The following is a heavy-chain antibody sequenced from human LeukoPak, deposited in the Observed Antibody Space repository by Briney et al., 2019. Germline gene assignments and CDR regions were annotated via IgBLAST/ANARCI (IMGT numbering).Heavy chain of an antibody. CDR1: GYTFTSYA. CDR3: ASGVQGTPFDY. CDR2: INAGNGNT. Sequence: ASVRVPCKASGYTFTSYAMHWVRQAPGQRLEWMGWINAGNGNTKYSQKFQGRVTITRDTSASTAYMELSSLRSEDTAVYYCASGVQGTPFDYWGQGTLVTVSS. D-gene: IGHD3-10*01. V-gene: IGHV1-3*01. J-gene: IGHJ4*02.